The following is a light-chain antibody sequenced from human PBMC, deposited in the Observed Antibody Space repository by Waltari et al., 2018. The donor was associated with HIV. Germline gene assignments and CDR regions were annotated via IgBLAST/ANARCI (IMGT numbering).Light chain of an antibody. J-gene: IGKJ1*01. V-gene: IGKV4-1*01. Sequence: DIVMTQSPASLVVSLGERATINCKASQSVLDSSNNKNCLGWYQQKPGQPPKLIIYWSSTREAGVPDRFSGSGSGTDFNRTISSLQAEDVAVYYCQQYYSSLPTFGQGTKVESK. CDR3: QQYYSSLPT. CDR1: QSVLDSSNNKNC. CDR2: WSS.